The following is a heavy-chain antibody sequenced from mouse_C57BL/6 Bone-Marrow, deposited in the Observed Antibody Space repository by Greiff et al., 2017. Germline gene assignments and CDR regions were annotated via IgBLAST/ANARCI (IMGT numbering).Heavy chain of an antibody. J-gene: IGHJ4*01. V-gene: IGHV1-5*01. CDR3: TVTTVVATGDYYAMDY. CDR2: IYPGNSDT. D-gene: IGHD1-1*01. CDR1: GYTFTSYW. Sequence: EVQLVESGPVLARPGASVKMSCKTSGYTFTSYWMHWVKQRPGQGLEWIGAIYPGNSDTSYNQKFKGKAKLTAVTSASTAYMELSSLTNEDSAVYYCTVTTVVATGDYYAMDYWGQGTSVTVSS.